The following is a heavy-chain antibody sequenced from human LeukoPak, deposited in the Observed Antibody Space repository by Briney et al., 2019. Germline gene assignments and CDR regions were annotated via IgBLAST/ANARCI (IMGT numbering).Heavy chain of an antibody. CDR2: ISSSSSYI. CDR3: AKDRGYITYYFDY. CDR1: GFTFSSYS. Sequence: GGSLRLSCAASGFTFSSYSMNWVRQAPGKGLEWVSSISSSSSYIYYADSVKGRFTISRDNAKNSLYLQMNSLRPEDTAVYYCAKDRGYITYYFDYWGQGTLVTVSS. V-gene: IGHV3-21*01. J-gene: IGHJ4*02. D-gene: IGHD3-10*01.